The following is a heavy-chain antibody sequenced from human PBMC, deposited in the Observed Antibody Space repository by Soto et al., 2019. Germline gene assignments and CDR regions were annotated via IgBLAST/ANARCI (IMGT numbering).Heavy chain of an antibody. V-gene: IGHV4-39*01. D-gene: IGHD2-15*01. Sequence: PSETLSLTCTASGGSISSSSYYWGWIRQPPGKGLEWIGSIYYSGSTYYNPSLKSRVTISVDTSKNQFSLKLSSVTAADTAVYYCARRCSGGSCYFSDAFDIWGQGTMVTVSS. CDR2: IYYSGST. J-gene: IGHJ3*02. CDR1: GGSISSSSYY. CDR3: ARRCSGGSCYFSDAFDI.